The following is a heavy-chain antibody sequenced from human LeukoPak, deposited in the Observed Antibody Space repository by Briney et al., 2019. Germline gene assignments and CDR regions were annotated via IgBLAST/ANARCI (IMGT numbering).Heavy chain of an antibody. D-gene: IGHD3-22*01. CDR2: ISGSGGST. CDR3: ARDLHSSGYFDAFDI. Sequence: PGGSLRLSCAASGFTFSSYAMSWVRQAPGKGLEWVSAISGSGGSTYYADSVKGRFTISRDNSKNTLYLQMNSLRAEDTAVYYCARDLHSSGYFDAFDIWGQGTMVTVSS. CDR1: GFTFSSYA. J-gene: IGHJ3*02. V-gene: IGHV3-23*01.